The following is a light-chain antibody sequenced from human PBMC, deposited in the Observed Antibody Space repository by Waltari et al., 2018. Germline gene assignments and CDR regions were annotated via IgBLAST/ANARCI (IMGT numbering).Light chain of an antibody. J-gene: IGKJ1*01. CDR2: GAS. CDR1: QSVSRT. CDR3: QHYVRLPVT. Sequence: EIVLTQSPGTLSLSPGERATLSCRASQSVSRTLAWYQQKPGQAPRLLIYGASTRATGIPERFRGGGSGTDFSLTISRLEPEDVAVYYCQHYVRLPVTFGQGTKVEIK. V-gene: IGKV3-20*01.